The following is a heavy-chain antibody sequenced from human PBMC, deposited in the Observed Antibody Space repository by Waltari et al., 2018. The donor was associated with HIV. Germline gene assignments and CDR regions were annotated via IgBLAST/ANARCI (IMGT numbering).Heavy chain of an antibody. V-gene: IGHV3-48*02. CDR1: GFTFSSYS. CDR2: ISSSSNR. Sequence: EVQLVESGGGLVQPGGSLRLSCAASGFTFSSYSMNWVRQAPGKGLEWVSYISSSSNRYNAGSVKGRFTSSRENAKNSLYLQMNSLRDEDTAVYYCARVVSYCSGGSCYLKMGRDDYYYGMDVWGQGTTVTVSS. D-gene: IGHD2-15*01. CDR3: ARVVSYCSGGSCYLKMGRDDYYYGMDV. J-gene: IGHJ6*02.